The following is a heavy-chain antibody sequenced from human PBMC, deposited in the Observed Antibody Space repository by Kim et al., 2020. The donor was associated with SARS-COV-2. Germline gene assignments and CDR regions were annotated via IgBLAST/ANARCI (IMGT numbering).Heavy chain of an antibody. CDR2: ISSSSSTI. CDR1: GFTFSSYS. D-gene: IGHD5-18*01. Sequence: GGSLRLSCAASGFTFSSYSMNWVRQAPGKGLEWVSYISSSSSTIYYADSVKGRFTISRDNAKNSLYLQMNSLRDEDTAVYYCASQLGDSFHYYYYGMDVWGQGTTGTVSS. J-gene: IGHJ6*02. CDR3: ASQLGDSFHYYYYGMDV. V-gene: IGHV3-48*02.